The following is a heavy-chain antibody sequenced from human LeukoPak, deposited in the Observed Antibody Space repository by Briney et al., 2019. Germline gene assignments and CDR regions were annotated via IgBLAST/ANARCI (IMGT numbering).Heavy chain of an antibody. CDR1: GGSFSGYY. V-gene: IGHV4-34*01. CDR3: ANRGVTPTSSYYYMDV. Sequence: SETLSLTCAVYGGSFSGYYWSWIRQPPGKGLEWIGEINHSGSTNYNPSLKSRVTISVDTSKNQFSLKLSSVTAAGTAVYYRANRGVTPTSSYYYMDVWGKGTTVTVSS. D-gene: IGHD2-21*02. J-gene: IGHJ6*03. CDR2: INHSGST.